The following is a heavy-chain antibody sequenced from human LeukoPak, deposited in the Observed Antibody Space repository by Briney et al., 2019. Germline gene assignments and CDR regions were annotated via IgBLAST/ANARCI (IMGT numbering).Heavy chain of an antibody. V-gene: IGHV4-61*05. D-gene: IGHD4-17*01. CDR2: IYYSGST. CDR1: GGSISSSSYY. Sequence: SETLSLTCTVSGGSISSSSYYWGWIRQPPGKGLEWIGYIYYSGSTNYNPSLKSRVTISVGTSKNQFSLKLSSVTAADTAVYYCARHIDYGDYDPFDYWGQGTLVTVSS. J-gene: IGHJ4*02. CDR3: ARHIDYGDYDPFDY.